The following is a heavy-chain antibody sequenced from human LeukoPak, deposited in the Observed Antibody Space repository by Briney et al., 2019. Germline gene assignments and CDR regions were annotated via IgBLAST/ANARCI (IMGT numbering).Heavy chain of an antibody. V-gene: IGHV3-30*18. CDR2: ISYDGSNK. CDR1: GFTFRDHW. Sequence: GGSLRLSCTVSGFTFRDHWMSWVRQAPGKGLEWVAVISYDGSNKYYADSVKGRFTISRDNAKNSLYLQMNSLRAEDTALYYCAKDSSSSAFRHDYYYGMDVWGQGTTVTVSS. CDR3: AKDSSSSAFRHDYYYGMDV. D-gene: IGHD6-6*01. J-gene: IGHJ6*02.